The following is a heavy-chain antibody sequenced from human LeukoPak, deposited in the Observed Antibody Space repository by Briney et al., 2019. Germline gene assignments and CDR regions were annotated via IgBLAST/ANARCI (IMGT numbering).Heavy chain of an antibody. CDR2: INPNSGGT. V-gene: IGHV1-2*02. Sequence: APVKVSCKASGYTFSDYYMHWVRQAPGQGLEWMGWINPNSGGTNSAQKFQGRVTMTRDTSISTAYMELSRLRSDDTAVYYCARVVGARGYGSGSHYYYYGMDVWGQGTTVTVFS. CDR3: ARVVGARGYGSGSHYYYYGMDV. CDR1: GYTFSDYY. D-gene: IGHD3-10*01. J-gene: IGHJ6*02.